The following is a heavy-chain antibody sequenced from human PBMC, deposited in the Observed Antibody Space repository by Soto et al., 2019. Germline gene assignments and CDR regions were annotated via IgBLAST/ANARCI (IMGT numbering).Heavy chain of an antibody. J-gene: IGHJ5*02. CDR2: ISSSSSTI. Sequence: PGGSLRLSCAASGFTFSSYSMNWVRQAPGKGLEWVSYISSSSSTIYYADSVKGRFTISRDNAKNSLYLQMNSLRAEDTAVYYCARERRVRYCSGGSCYYDWFDPWGQGTLVTVSS. CDR1: GFTFSSYS. D-gene: IGHD2-15*01. V-gene: IGHV3-48*01. CDR3: ARERRVRYCSGGSCYYDWFDP.